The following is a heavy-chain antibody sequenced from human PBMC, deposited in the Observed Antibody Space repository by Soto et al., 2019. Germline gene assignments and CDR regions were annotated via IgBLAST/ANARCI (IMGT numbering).Heavy chain of an antibody. CDR1: GYTFSTFP. D-gene: IGHD3-10*01. Sequence: ASVKVSCKASGYTFSTFPIHWVRQAPGQNLEWMGWINAANGDTGYSQNFRGRVTITRDTSASTAYMELSGLRSEDTAVYYCARKDFYGSGMYHFDSWGQGTLVTVSS. CDR2: INAANGDT. J-gene: IGHJ4*02. CDR3: ARKDFYGSGMYHFDS. V-gene: IGHV1-3*01.